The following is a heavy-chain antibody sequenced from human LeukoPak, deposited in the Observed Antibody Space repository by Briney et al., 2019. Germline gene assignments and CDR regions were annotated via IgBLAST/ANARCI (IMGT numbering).Heavy chain of an antibody. CDR2: INPNSGDT. V-gene: IGHV1-2*06. D-gene: IGHD2-2*01. J-gene: IGHJ4*02. Sequence: ASVKVSCKASGYTFTGYHMHWVRQAPGQGLEWMGRINPNSGDTNYAQKFQGRVTMTRDTSISTAYMELSRLRSDDTAVYHCARDYCSSTSCLFDYWGQGTLVTVSS. CDR1: GYTFTGYH. CDR3: ARDYCSSTSCLFDY.